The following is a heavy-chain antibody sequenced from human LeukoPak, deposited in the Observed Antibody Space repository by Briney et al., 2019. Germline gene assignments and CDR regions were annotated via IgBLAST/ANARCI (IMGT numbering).Heavy chain of an antibody. CDR3: ARDTHSSGYYLFDY. CDR2: IPYDGTTA. Sequence: PGGSRRLSCAASGFTFGSSAMHWVRQAPGKGLEWVAIIPYDGTTAYYADSVKGRFIISRDNYKNNLYLQMNSLKPEDTAVYYCARDTHSSGYYLFDYWGQGALVTVFS. D-gene: IGHD3-22*01. J-gene: IGHJ4*02. CDR1: GFTFGSSA. V-gene: IGHV3-30*04.